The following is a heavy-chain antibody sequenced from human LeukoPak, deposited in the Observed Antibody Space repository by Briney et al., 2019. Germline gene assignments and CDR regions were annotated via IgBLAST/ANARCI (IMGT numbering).Heavy chain of an antibody. CDR2: IIPIFGTA. D-gene: IGHD3-16*02. Sequence: GASVKVSCKASGYTFTSYAMNWVRQAPGQGLEWMGWIIPIFGTANYAQKFQGRVTITADKSTSTAYMELSSLRSEDTAVYYCARRGVIVFYAFDIWGQGTMVTVSS. CDR3: ARRGVIVFYAFDI. V-gene: IGHV1-69*06. J-gene: IGHJ3*02. CDR1: GYTFTSYA.